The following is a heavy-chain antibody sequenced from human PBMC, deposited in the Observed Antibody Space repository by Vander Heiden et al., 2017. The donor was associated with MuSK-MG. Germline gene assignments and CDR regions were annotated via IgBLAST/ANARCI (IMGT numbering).Heavy chain of an antibody. J-gene: IGHJ5*02. CDR1: GYTFTGYY. V-gene: IGHV1-2*02. D-gene: IGHD3-16*01. CDR3: ARGGKFPRSPRSTSAPNWFDP. CDR2: INPNSGGT. Sequence: QVQLVQSGAEVKKPGASVTVSCKASGYTFTGYYMHWVRQAPGQGLEWMGWINPNSGGTNYAQKFQGRVTMTRDTSISTAYMELSRLRSDDTAVYYCARGGKFPRSPRSTSAPNWFDPWCHGTLVTVSS.